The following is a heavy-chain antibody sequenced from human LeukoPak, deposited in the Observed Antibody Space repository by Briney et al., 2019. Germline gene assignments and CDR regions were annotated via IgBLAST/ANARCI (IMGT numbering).Heavy chain of an antibody. D-gene: IGHD6-13*01. CDR2: IGTAGDT. CDR3: ARANSSSWKDGAFDI. Sequence: PGGSLRLSRAAPGFTFRSFDMHWVRPAKGKSLEWVSAIGTAGDTSYPGSVKGRFTISRENAKNSLYLQMNSLRAGDTAVYYCARANSSSWKDGAFDIWGQGTMVTVSS. J-gene: IGHJ3*02. CDR1: GFTFRSFD. V-gene: IGHV3-13*04.